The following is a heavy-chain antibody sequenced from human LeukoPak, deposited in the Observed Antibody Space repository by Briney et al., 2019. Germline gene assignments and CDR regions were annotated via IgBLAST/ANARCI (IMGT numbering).Heavy chain of an antibody. J-gene: IGHJ4*02. V-gene: IGHV3-7*01. CDR1: GFTFSSYA. D-gene: IGHD3-9*01. CDR2: IKQDGSEK. Sequence: GGSLRLSCAASGFTFSSYAMSWVRQAPGKGLEWVANIKQDGSEKYYVDSVKGRFTISRDNAKNSLYLQMNSLRAEDTAVYYCARSTYQKSTIYLLRYFDWLFNDYWGQGTLVTVSS. CDR3: ARSTYQKSTIYLLRYFDWLFNDY.